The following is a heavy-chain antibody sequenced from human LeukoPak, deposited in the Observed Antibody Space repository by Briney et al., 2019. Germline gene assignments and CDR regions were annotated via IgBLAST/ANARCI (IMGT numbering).Heavy chain of an antibody. CDR1: GYTFSDYY. Sequence: GASVKVSCKASGYTFSDYYIYWVRQAPGQGLEWMGWIYPGSGDTKYAQKFQGRVTMTRDTSIDTVYMELSGLTSVDTAVFYCARDGVSAMPEFDYWGQGTLVTVSS. J-gene: IGHJ4*02. V-gene: IGHV1-2*02. CDR2: IYPGSGDT. D-gene: IGHD5/OR15-5a*01. CDR3: ARDGVSAMPEFDY.